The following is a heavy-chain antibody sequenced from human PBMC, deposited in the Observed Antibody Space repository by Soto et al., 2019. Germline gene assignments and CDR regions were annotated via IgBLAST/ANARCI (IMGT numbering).Heavy chain of an antibody. Sequence: QVQLQESGPGLVKPSQTLSLTCTVSGGSISSGGYYWSWIRQHPGKGLEWIGYIYYSGSTYYNPSLKSRVTISVDTSKNQCSLKLSSVTAADTAVYYCASHNRGSGWNWYFDLWGRGTLVTVSS. CDR3: ASHNRGSGWNWYFDL. CDR1: GGSISSGGYY. V-gene: IGHV4-31*03. J-gene: IGHJ2*01. CDR2: IYYSGST. D-gene: IGHD6-19*01.